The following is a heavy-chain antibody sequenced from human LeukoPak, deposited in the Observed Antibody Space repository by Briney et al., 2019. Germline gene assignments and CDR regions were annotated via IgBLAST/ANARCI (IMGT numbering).Heavy chain of an antibody. V-gene: IGHV1-18*01. J-gene: IGHJ5*02. D-gene: IGHD3-3*01. CDR2: ISAYNGNT. CDR3: AREGITIFGVVPYNWFDP. Sequence: GASVKVSCKASGYTFTSYGISWVRQAPGQGLEWMGWISAYNGNTNYAQKLQGRVTMTTDTSTSTAYMELRSLRSDDTAVYYCAREGITIFGVVPYNWFDPWGQGTLVTVSS. CDR1: GYTFTSYG.